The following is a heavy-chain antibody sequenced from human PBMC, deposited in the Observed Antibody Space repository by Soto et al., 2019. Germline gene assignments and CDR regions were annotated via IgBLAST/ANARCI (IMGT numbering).Heavy chain of an antibody. CDR1: GGSISSGGYY. D-gene: IGHD6-13*01. J-gene: IGHJ4*02. Sequence: SETLSLTCTVSGGSISSGGYYWSWIRQHPGKGLEWIGYIYYSGSTYYNPSLKSRVTISVDTSKNQFSLKLSSVTAADTAVYYCARGEIAAAGTWFDYWGQGTLVTVSS. CDR3: ARGEIAAAGTWFDY. CDR2: IYYSGST. V-gene: IGHV4-31*03.